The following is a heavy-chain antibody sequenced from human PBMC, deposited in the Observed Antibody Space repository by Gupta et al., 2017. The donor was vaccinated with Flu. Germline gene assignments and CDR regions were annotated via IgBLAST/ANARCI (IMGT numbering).Heavy chain of an antibody. CDR1: GFTFNTYG. CDR2: IWYDGSNK. Sequence: QVQLVESGGGVVQPGRSLGLSCAASGFTFNTYGMHWGRQAPGKGLEWLACIWYDGSNKYYADSVKGRFTISRDNSKNTLYLQMNSLRAEDTAVYYCARESYSSGWKDSYYFDYWGQGTLVTVSS. J-gene: IGHJ4*02. CDR3: ARESYSSGWKDSYYFDY. V-gene: IGHV3-33*01. D-gene: IGHD6-19*01.